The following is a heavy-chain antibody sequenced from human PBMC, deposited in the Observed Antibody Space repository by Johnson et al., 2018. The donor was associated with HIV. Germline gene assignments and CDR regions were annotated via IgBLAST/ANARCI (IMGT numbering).Heavy chain of an antibody. CDR2: IRSKGNTYAT. CDR1: GFTFSGSA. D-gene: IGHD2-15*01. CDR3: TKFVGFCSGGSCPDAFDI. J-gene: IGHJ3*02. V-gene: IGHV3-73*02. Sequence: EVQLVESGGGLVQPGGSLKLACYASGFTFSGSALHWVRQASGKGLEWVGLIRSKGNTYATVYSASLKGRFTISRDDSKNTAYLQMNDLRPDDTAVYHCTKFVGFCSGGSCPDAFDIWGQGTMVTVSS.